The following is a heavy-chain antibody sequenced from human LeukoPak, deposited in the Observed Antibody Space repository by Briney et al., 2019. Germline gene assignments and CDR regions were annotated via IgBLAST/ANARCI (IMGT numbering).Heavy chain of an antibody. CDR2: IYYSGST. V-gene: IGHV4-59*01. J-gene: IGHJ3*02. CDR3: ARGKSFDI. Sequence: ASETLSLTCTVSGGSISSYYWSWIRQPPGKGLEWIGYIYYSGSTNYNPSLKSRVTISVDTSKNQFSLKLSSVTAADTAVYYCARGKSFDIWDQGTMVTVSS. CDR1: GGSISSYY.